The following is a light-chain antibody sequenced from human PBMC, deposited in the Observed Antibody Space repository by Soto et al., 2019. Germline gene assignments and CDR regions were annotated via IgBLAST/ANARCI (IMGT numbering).Light chain of an antibody. J-gene: IGLJ2*01. CDR1: SSDVGGYKH. CDR3: SSYKSGATLV. V-gene: IGLV2-14*01. Sequence: QSALTQPASVSGSPGQSITISCTGTSSDVGGYKHVAWYRQYPGKAPKLIIFEVSDRPSGVSNRFSGSKSGNTASLSISGLQPEDEADYYCSSYKSGATLVFGGGTKLTVL. CDR2: EVS.